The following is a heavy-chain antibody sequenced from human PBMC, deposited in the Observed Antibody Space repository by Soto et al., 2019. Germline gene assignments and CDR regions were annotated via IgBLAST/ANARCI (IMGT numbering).Heavy chain of an antibody. Sequence: ASVKVSCKASGYTFTSYYIHWVRQASGQGLEWMGIINPAIDKTSYAEKLQGRLTVTRDTSTSTVYMQLSSLRPEDTAVYYCARGTTYYDILTCYFPNYYCYVMAVRGQRSTVTGSS. V-gene: IGHV1-46*01. D-gene: IGHD3-9*01. CDR1: GYTFTSYY. CDR3: ARGTTYYDILTCYFPNYYCYVMAV. CDR2: INPAIDKT. J-gene: IGHJ6*02.